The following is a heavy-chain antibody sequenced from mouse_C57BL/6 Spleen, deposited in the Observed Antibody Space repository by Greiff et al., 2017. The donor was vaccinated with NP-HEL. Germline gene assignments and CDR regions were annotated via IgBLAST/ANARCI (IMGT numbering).Heavy chain of an antibody. J-gene: IGHJ4*01. Sequence: QVQLKQPGAELVMPGASVKLSCKASGYTFTSYWMHWVKQRPGQGLEWIGEIDPSDSYTNYNQKFKGKSTLTVDKSSSTAYMQLSSLTSEDSAVYYCARDGNYRYAMDYWGQGTSVTVSS. V-gene: IGHV1-69*01. CDR3: ARDGNYRYAMDY. D-gene: IGHD2-1*01. CDR1: GYTFTSYW. CDR2: IDPSDSYT.